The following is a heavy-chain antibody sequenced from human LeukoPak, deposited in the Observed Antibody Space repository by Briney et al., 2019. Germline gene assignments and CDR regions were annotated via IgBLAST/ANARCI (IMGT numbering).Heavy chain of an antibody. V-gene: IGHV1-69*13. CDR2: IIPIFGTA. CDR1: GGTFSSYA. D-gene: IGHD3-10*01. J-gene: IGHJ6*03. Sequence: SVKVSCKASGGTFSSYAISWVRQAPGQGLEWMGGIIPIFGTANYAQKFQGRVTITADESPSTAYMELSSLRSEDTAVYYCARDQGTVLLWFGYYMDVWGKGTTVTVSS. CDR3: ARDQGTVLLWFGYYMDV.